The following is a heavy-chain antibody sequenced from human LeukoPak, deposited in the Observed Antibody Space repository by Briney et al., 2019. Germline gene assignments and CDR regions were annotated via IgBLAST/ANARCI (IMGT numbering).Heavy chain of an antibody. J-gene: IGHJ4*02. CDR3: ARGITMVRGVIIPTY. V-gene: IGHV4-39*07. CDR2: IYYSGST. Sequence: SETLSLTCTVSGGSISSGDYYWGWIRQPPGKGLEWIGSIYYSGSTYYNPSLKSRVTISVDTSKNQFSLKLSSVTAADTAVYYCARGITMVRGVIIPTYWGQGTLVTVSS. CDR1: GGSISSGDYY. D-gene: IGHD3-10*01.